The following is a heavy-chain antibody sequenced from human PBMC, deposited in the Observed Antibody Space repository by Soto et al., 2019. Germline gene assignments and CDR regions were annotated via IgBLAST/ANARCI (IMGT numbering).Heavy chain of an antibody. J-gene: IGHJ6*03. D-gene: IGHD3-3*01. CDR3: ARAPGRRGDYDFWSGYYTPYYYYMDV. CDR2: INHSGST. Sequence: SETLSLTCAVYGGSFSGYYWSWISQPPGKGLEWIGEINHSGSTNYNPSLKSRVTISVDTSKNQFSLKLSSVTAADTAVYYRARAPGRRGDYDFWSGYYTPYYYYMDVWGKGTTVTVSS. V-gene: IGHV4-34*01. CDR1: GGSFSGYY.